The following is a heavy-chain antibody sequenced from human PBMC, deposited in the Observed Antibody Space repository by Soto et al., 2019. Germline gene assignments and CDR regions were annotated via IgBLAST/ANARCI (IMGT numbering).Heavy chain of an antibody. J-gene: IGHJ4*02. Sequence: QVQLVQSGAEVKKPGASVKVSCKASGYTFTSYGISWVRHAPGQGLEWMGWISSYNGNTNYAQKLQGRVTMTTDTSTSTAYMELRSLRSDDTAVYYCARDPIPDYGDYVDYFDYWGQGTLVTVSS. D-gene: IGHD4-17*01. CDR2: ISSYNGNT. CDR3: ARDPIPDYGDYVDYFDY. V-gene: IGHV1-18*01. CDR1: GYTFTSYG.